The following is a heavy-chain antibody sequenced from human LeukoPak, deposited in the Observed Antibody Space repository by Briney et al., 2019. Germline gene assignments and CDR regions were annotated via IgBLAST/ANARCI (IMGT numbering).Heavy chain of an antibody. CDR2: ISSSSSYI. V-gene: IGHV3-21*04. D-gene: IGHD3-10*01. Sequence: GSLRLSCAASGFTFSSYSMNWVRQAPGKGLEWVSSISSSSSYIYYADSVKGRFTISRDNAKNSLYLQMNSLRAEDTAVYYCARASGWGYGSGSYYYDYWGQGTLVTVSS. CDR3: ARASGWGYGSGSYYYDY. J-gene: IGHJ4*02. CDR1: GFTFSSYS.